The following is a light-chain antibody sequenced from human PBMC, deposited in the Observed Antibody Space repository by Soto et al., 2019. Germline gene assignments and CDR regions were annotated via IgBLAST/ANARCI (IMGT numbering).Light chain of an antibody. CDR1: SGSIASNY. V-gene: IGLV6-57*04. Sequence: FMLTQPHSVSESPGKTVTISCTRSSGSIASNYVQWYQQRPGSAPTTVIYDDNQRPSGVPDRFSGSIDSSSNSASLTISGLKTEDEADYYCQSYDSNNHVVFGGGTKLTVL. CDR3: QSYDSNNHVV. CDR2: DDN. J-gene: IGLJ2*01.